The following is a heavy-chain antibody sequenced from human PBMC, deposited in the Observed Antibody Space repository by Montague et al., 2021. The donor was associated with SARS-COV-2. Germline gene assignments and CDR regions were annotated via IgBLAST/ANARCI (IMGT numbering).Heavy chain of an antibody. CDR3: AHRPSIAPGGTFRFDP. J-gene: IGHJ5*01. CDR2: IYWDDDK. Sequence: PALGTPTQTLTLTCTFSGFSLSTSGVGVGWIRQPPGKALEWLALIYWDDDKRYSPSLKSRLTITKDTSKNQVVLTMTNMDPVDTATYYCAHRPSIAPGGTFRFDPWGQGTLVTVSS. V-gene: IGHV2-5*02. D-gene: IGHD6-13*01. CDR1: GFSLSTSGVG.